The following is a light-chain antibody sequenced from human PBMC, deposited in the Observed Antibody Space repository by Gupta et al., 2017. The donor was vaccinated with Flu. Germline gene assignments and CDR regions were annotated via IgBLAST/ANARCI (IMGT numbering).Light chain of an antibody. V-gene: IGLV3-1*01. Sequence: SYALTQPPSVSVSPGQTASITCSGDKLGDKYACWYKQKPGQSPVLVIYQDSKRPSGIPERVAGSNSGNTATLTISGTQAMDEADYYCQAWDSSTGVFGGGTKLTVL. CDR1: KLGDKY. CDR2: QDS. J-gene: IGLJ3*02. CDR3: QAWDSSTGV.